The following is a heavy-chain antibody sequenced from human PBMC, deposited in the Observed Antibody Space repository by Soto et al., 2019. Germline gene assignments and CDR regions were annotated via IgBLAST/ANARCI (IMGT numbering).Heavy chain of an antibody. D-gene: IGHD2-2*02. CDR2: MNQDGSQI. V-gene: IGHV3-7*01. CDR3: ARDRGPNTPDY. Sequence: EVQVVESGGGLVQPGGSLRLSCAVSGFTFSNYWMTWVRQAPGKGLEWVAYMNQDGSQIYYVDSLRGRFTISRDNAKNSLYLQMNSLSVDDTAVYYCARDRGPNTPDYWGQGNLVTVSS. CDR1: GFTFSNYW. J-gene: IGHJ4*02.